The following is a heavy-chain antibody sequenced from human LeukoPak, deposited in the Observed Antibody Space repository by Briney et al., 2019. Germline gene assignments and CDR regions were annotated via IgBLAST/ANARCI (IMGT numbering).Heavy chain of an antibody. V-gene: IGHV3-48*03. CDR2: ISSSDGII. J-gene: IGHJ4*02. D-gene: IGHD3-3*02. Sequence: PGGSLRLSCAASGFTFSSYEMNWVRQAPGKGLEWISYISSSDGIIYYADSLKGRFTISRDKSKNTLYLQMNSLRAEDTAVYYCAKGQISRSDRFDYWGQGTLVTVSS. CDR1: GFTFSSYE. CDR3: AKGQISRSDRFDY.